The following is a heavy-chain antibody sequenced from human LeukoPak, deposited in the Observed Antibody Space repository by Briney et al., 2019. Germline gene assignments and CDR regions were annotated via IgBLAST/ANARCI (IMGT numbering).Heavy chain of an antibody. CDR1: GYSFTSYW. V-gene: IGHV5-51*01. D-gene: IGHD3-22*01. CDR2: IYPGDSDT. J-gene: IGHJ4*02. Sequence: GESLKISCKGSGYSFTSYWIGWVRQMPGKGLEWMGIIYPGDSDTRYSPSFQGQVTISADKSISTAYLQWSSLKASDTAMYYCARHDGYDSGGYYYFSPSYWGQGTLVTVSS. CDR3: ARHDGYDSGGYYYFSPSY.